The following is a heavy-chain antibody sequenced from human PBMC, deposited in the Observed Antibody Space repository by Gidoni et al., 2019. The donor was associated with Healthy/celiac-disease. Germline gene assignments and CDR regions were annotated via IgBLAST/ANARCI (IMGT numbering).Heavy chain of an antibody. Sequence: GESGGGVVQPGRALRLSCAASGFTFSSYGMHWVRQAPGKGLAWVAVISYDGSNKYYADSVKGRFTISRDKSKNTLYLQMNSLRAEDTAVYYCAKDSRFDGSRLYYFNYWGQGTLVTVSS. J-gene: IGHJ4*02. CDR2: ISYDGSNK. V-gene: IGHV3-30*18. D-gene: IGHD1-26*01. CDR3: AKDSRFDGSRLYYFNY. CDR1: GFTFSSYG.